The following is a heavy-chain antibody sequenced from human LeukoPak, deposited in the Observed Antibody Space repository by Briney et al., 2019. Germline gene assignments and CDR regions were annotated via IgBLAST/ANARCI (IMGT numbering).Heavy chain of an antibody. Sequence: SETLSITCTVSGGSISSYYWTWIRQPAGKGLEWIGRIYSSGSTNYKPSLKSRVTLSVDTSKNQFSLKLSSVTAADTAVYHCAGESPIAVAGSFDYWGQGTLVTVSS. CDR2: IYSSGST. D-gene: IGHD6-19*01. J-gene: IGHJ4*02. V-gene: IGHV4-4*07. CDR3: AGESPIAVAGSFDY. CDR1: GGSISSYY.